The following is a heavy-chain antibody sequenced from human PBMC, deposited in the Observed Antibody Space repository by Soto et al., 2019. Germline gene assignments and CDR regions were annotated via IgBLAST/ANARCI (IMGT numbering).Heavy chain of an antibody. J-gene: IGHJ1*01. CDR3: ARRFQDCSGGRCYLYIQH. CDR1: GGSISSGDYY. D-gene: IGHD2-15*01. V-gene: IGHV4-30-4*01. Sequence: SETLSLTYTVSGGSISSGDYYWSWIRQPPGKGLEWIGYIYYSGSTYYNPSLKSRVTISVDTSKNQFSLKLSSVTAADTAVYYCARRFQDCSGGRCYLYIQHGGQGTQVTVSS. CDR2: IYYSGST.